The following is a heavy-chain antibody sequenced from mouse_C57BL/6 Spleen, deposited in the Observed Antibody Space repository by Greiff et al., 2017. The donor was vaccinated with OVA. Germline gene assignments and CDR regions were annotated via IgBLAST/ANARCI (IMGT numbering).Heavy chain of an antibody. CDR3: ARGDSNYVFDY. D-gene: IGHD2-5*01. CDR2: IYPGDGDT. Sequence: QVQLQQSGPELVKPGASVKISCKASGYAFSSSWMNWVKQRPGKGLEWIGRIYPGDGDTNYNGKFKGKATLTVDTSSSTAYMQLSSLTSEDSAVYYCARGDSNYVFDYWGQGTTLTVSS. CDR1: GYAFSSSW. V-gene: IGHV1-82*01. J-gene: IGHJ2*01.